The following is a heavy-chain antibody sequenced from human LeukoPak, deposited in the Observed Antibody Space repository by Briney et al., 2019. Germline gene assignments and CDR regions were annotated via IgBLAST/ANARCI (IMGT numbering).Heavy chain of an antibody. Sequence: GGSLRLSCAASGFTFSSSAMSWVRQAPGKGLEWVSAISNNGGYTYYADSVQGRFTISRDNSKSTLCLQMNSLRAEDTAVYYCAKQLGYCSDGSCYFPYWGQGTLVTVFS. CDR2: ISNNGGYT. CDR3: AKQLGYCSDGSCYFPY. J-gene: IGHJ4*02. V-gene: IGHV3-23*01. CDR1: GFTFSSSA. D-gene: IGHD2-15*01.